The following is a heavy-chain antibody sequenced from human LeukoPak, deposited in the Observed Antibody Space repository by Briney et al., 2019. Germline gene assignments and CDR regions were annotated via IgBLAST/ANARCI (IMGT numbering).Heavy chain of an antibody. CDR2: INSDGSST. J-gene: IGHJ4*02. CDR3: ARDGLRGYSGYEDFLPDY. CDR1: GFTFSSYW. D-gene: IGHD5-12*01. V-gene: IGHV3-74*01. Sequence: GGSLRLSCAASGFTFSSYWMHWVRQAPGKGLVWVSRINSDGSSTSYADSVKGRFTISRDNAKNTLYLQMNSLRAEDTAVYYCARDGLRGYSGYEDFLPDYWGQGTLVTVSS.